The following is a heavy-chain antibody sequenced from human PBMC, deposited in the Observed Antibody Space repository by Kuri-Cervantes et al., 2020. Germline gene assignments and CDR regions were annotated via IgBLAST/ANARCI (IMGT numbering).Heavy chain of an antibody. J-gene: IGHJ6*02. V-gene: IGHV3-30-3*01. CDR3: ARGPSSSWYWLVYYYYGMDV. Sequence: GGSLRLSCAASGFTFSSYAMHWVRQAPGKGLEWVAVISYDGSNKYYADSVKGRFTISRDNSKKTLYLQMNSLRAEDTAVYYCARGPSSSWYWLVYYYYGMDVWGQGTTVTVSS. CDR1: GFTFSSYA. D-gene: IGHD6-13*01. CDR2: ISYDGSNK.